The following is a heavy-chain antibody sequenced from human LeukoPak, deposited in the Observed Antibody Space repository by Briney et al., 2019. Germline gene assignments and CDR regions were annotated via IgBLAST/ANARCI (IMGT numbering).Heavy chain of an antibody. J-gene: IGHJ3*02. CDR2: INPNSGGT. V-gene: IGHV1-2*06. D-gene: IGHD3-10*01. CDR1: GYTFTGYY. Sequence: GASVKVSCKASGYTFTGYYMHWVRQAPGQGLEWMGRINPNSGGTNYAQKFQGRVTMTRDTSISTAYMELSGPRSDDAAVYYCARDGPYYYGSGSPPPLDAFDIWGQGTMVTVSS. CDR3: ARDGPYYYGSGSPPPLDAFDI.